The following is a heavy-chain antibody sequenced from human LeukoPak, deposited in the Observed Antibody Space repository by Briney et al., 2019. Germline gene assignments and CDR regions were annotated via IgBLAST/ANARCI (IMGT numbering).Heavy chain of an antibody. V-gene: IGHV3-9*01. CDR3: AREVVEWLVWVWFDP. Sequence: GGSLRLSCAASGFTFDDYAMHWVRQAPGKGLEWVSGISWNSGSIVYADSVKGRFTISRDNAKNSLYLQMNSLRAEHTAVYYCAREVVEWLVWVWFDPWGQGTLVTVSS. CDR1: GFTFDDYA. D-gene: IGHD6-19*01. CDR2: ISWNSGSI. J-gene: IGHJ5*02.